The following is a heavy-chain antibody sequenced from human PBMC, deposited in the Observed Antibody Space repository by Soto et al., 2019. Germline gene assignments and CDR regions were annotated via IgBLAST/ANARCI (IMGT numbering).Heavy chain of an antibody. J-gene: IGHJ6*02. V-gene: IGHV1-18*01. Sequence: QVQLVQSGAEVKKPGASVKVSCKASGYTFTSYGINWVRQAPGQGLEWMGWISAYNGNTNYAPKLQGRVTMTTDTSTTTAYRELRSLRSDDTAVYYCARVRTVWFGAYYYGMAVWGQGTTVTVPS. CDR3: ARVRTVWFGAYYYGMAV. CDR1: GYTFTSYG. CDR2: ISAYNGNT. D-gene: IGHD3-10*01.